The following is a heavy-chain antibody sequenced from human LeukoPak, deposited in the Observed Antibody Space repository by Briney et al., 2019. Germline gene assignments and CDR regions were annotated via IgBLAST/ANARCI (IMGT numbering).Heavy chain of an antibody. CDR1: GGSISAYY. CDR3: ARRGYSSSWAPGGHFDS. Sequence: SETLSLTCTVSGGSISAYYWSWVRQPPGKGLEWVGYIHSSGTTNYNPSLASRVTISVATPRNQFSLKLTSVTAADTAVYFCARRGYSSSWAPGGHFDSWGQGTLVTVSS. D-gene: IGHD6-13*01. J-gene: IGHJ4*02. V-gene: IGHV4-59*08. CDR2: IHSSGTT.